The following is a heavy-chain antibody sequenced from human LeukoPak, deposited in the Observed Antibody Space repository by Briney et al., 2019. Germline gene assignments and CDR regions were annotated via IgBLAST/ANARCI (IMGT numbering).Heavy chain of an antibody. Sequence: GGSLRLSCAASGFTFSTVWLSWVRQAPGKGLEWVANINQGGSVKNYLDSVKGRFTISRDDTMNSMSLQMSSLRAEDTAVYYCATYRGEGAYHDHWGQGTRVTVSS. CDR1: GFTFSTVW. D-gene: IGHD1-26*01. CDR2: INQGGSVK. V-gene: IGHV3-7*01. CDR3: ATYRGEGAYHDH. J-gene: IGHJ4*02.